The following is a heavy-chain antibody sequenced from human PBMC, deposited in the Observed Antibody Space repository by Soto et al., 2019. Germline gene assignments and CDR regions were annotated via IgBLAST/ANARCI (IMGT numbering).Heavy chain of an antibody. D-gene: IGHD2-15*01. CDR2: IIPIFGTA. Sequence: GASVKVSCKASGGTFSSYAISWVRQAPGQGLEWMGGIIPIFGTANYAQKFQGRVTITADESTSTAYMELSSLRSEDTAVYYCARLTAGRGPRGYYYYYYYGMDVWGQGTTVTVSS. J-gene: IGHJ6*02. CDR1: GGTFSSYA. V-gene: IGHV1-69*13. CDR3: ARLTAGRGPRGYYYYYYYGMDV.